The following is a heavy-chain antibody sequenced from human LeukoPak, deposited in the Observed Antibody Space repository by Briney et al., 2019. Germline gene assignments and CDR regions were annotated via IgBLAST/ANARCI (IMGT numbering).Heavy chain of an antibody. D-gene: IGHD3-10*01. CDR1: GFTFEASA. CDR2: ITGGGEST. J-gene: IGHJ4*02. V-gene: IGHV3-23*01. Sequence: GGSLRLSCAASGFTFEASAMSWVRQAPGKGLEWVAVITGGGESTYYADSVKGRFTISRDNSKKTLFLQVNSLRAEDTAVYYCAYYGSGSYYLSYFDYWGQGTLVTVSS. CDR3: AYYGSGSYYLSYFDY.